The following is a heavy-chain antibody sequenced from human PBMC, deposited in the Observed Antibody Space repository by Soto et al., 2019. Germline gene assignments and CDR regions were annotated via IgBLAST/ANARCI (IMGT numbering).Heavy chain of an antibody. J-gene: IGHJ4*02. Sequence: EVQLLESGGGLIQTGGSLRLSCAASGFTLSSYAKSWVRQAPGKGLEWVKAISGSGGSTYYADSVKGRFTISRDNSKKTMYMKMNSLRAEDKAVYYCAKDHTALAAAGLFDYWGQGTLVTVPS. V-gene: IGHV3-23*01. CDR2: ISGSGGST. CDR3: AKDHTALAAAGLFDY. D-gene: IGHD6-13*01. CDR1: GFTLSSYA.